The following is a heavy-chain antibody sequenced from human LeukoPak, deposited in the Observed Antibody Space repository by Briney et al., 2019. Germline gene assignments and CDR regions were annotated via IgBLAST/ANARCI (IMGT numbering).Heavy chain of an antibody. CDR3: GRKAGDCGGGSCYSIDY. V-gene: IGHV1-69*05. Sequence: ASVKVSCKAFGGSFSSEAISWVRQAPGQGLEWMGGIIPIFGTANYAQKFQGRVTITTDESTSTAYMEVSSLRSEDMAVYYCGRKAGDCGGGSCYSIDYWGQGTLVTVSS. J-gene: IGHJ4*02. CDR1: GGSFSSEA. D-gene: IGHD2-15*01. CDR2: IIPIFGTA.